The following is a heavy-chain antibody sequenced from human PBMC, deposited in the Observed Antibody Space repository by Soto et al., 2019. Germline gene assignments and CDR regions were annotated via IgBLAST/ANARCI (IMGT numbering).Heavy chain of an antibody. CDR2: ITKSGDST. CDR3: VFRHLLADDTLTAIIYFDS. D-gene: IGHD3-10*01. Sequence: GGSLRLSCAASGFTLRNYAMSWVRQTPGKGLEWVSLITKSGDSTYYADSVKGRFTISRDNSKNTLFLQMNSLRAEDTALYYCVFRHLLADDTLTAIIYFDSLGQRTLVTVSS. J-gene: IGHJ4*02. CDR1: GFTLRNYA. V-gene: IGHV3-23*01.